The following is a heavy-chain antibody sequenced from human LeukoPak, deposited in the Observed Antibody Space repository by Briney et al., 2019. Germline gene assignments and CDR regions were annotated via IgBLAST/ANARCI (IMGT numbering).Heavy chain of an antibody. V-gene: IGHV4-61*08. Sequence: SETLSLTCTVSGGSISSGGYYWRWIRQPPGKGLEWIGYIYYSGSTNYNPSLKSRVTISVDTSKNQFSLKLSSVTAADTAVYYCARVDVVTTSNDAFDIWGQGTMVTVSS. CDR1: GGSISSGGYY. CDR2: IYYSGST. CDR3: ARVDVVTTSNDAFDI. D-gene: IGHD4-11*01. J-gene: IGHJ3*02.